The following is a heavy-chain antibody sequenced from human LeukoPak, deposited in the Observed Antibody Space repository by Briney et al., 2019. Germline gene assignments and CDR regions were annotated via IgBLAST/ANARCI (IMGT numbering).Heavy chain of an antibody. V-gene: IGHV3-11*03. J-gene: IGHJ4*02. CDR2: ICSSSGYT. CDR3: ARASGGYYGSVVRRYFDY. CDR1: GFTFSDYY. Sequence: GGSLRLSCAASGFTFSDYYMSWIRQAPGKGLEWISYICSSSGYTNYADSVKGRFAISRDNAKNSLYLQMNSLRAEDTAVYYCARASGGYYGSVVRRYFDYWGQGTRVTVSS. D-gene: IGHD3-10*01.